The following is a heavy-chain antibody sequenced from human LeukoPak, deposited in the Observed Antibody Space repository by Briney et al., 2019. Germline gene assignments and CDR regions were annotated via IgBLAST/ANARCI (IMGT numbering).Heavy chain of an antibody. D-gene: IGHD3-16*01. V-gene: IGHV4-30-2*01. CDR3: ARGGDFAIFDY. J-gene: IGHJ4*02. CDR2: IYHSGNT. Sequence: SETLSLTCAVSGGSISSGGYSWSCIRQPPGKGLECIGYIYHSGNTYYNPSLKSRVTISVDRSKNQFSLKLSSVTAADTAVYYCARGGDFAIFDYWGQGTLVTVSS. CDR1: GGSISSGGYS.